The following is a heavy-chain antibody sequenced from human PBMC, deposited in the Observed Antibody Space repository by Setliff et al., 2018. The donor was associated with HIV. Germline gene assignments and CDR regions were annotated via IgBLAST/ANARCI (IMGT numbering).Heavy chain of an antibody. Sequence: ASVKVSCKTSGYMFIAYGMSWVRRAPGQGLEWMGWIGPYNDRTEYAQEFQGRVSLTIDTSKNHFSLKLTSVTAADTAVYYCARAEMATIVAFDIWGQGTMVTVSS. V-gene: IGHV1-18*01. J-gene: IGHJ3*02. D-gene: IGHD5-12*01. CDR1: GYMFIAYG. CDR2: IGPYNDRT. CDR3: ARAEMATIVAFDI.